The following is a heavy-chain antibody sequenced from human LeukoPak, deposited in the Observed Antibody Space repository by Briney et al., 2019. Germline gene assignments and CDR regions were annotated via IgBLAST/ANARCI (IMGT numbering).Heavy chain of an antibody. V-gene: IGHV3-23*01. CDR2: ISGSGGST. J-gene: IGHJ4*02. CDR3: AKGPYYVFGSVYYTDFDY. D-gene: IGHD3-3*01. Sequence: PGGSLRLSCAASGFTFSSYAMSWVRQAPGKGLEWVSAISGSGGSTYYADSVKGRFTISRDNSKNTLYLQMNSLRAEDTAVYYCAKGPYYVFGSVYYTDFDYGGQGPLVTVSS. CDR1: GFTFSSYA.